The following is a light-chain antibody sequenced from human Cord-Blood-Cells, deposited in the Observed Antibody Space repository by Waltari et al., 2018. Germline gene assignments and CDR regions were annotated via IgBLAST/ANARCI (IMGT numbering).Light chain of an antibody. CDR2: GAS. CDR3: QQYGSSHLT. J-gene: IGKJ4*01. CDR1: QRVSSSY. V-gene: IGKV3-20*01. Sequence: ELVLTQSPGTLSLSPGERATLSCRASQRVSSSYLAWYQQKPGQAPRLLIYGASSRATGIPDRFSGSGSGTDFTLTISRLEPEDFAVYYCQQYGSSHLTFGGGTKVEIK.